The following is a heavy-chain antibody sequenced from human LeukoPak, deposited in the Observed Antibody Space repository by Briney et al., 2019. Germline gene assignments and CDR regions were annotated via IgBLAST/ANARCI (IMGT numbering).Heavy chain of an antibody. CDR2: IYHSGST. D-gene: IGHD3-10*01. Sequence: PSETLSLTCTVSGGSISSGGYCWSWIRQPPGKGLEWIGYIYHSGSTYYSPSLKSRVTISVDRSKNQFSLKLSSVTAADTAVYYCARSGKSGYLWDYWGQGTLVTVSS. CDR1: GGSISSGGYC. V-gene: IGHV4-30-2*01. CDR3: ARSGKSGYLWDY. J-gene: IGHJ4*02.